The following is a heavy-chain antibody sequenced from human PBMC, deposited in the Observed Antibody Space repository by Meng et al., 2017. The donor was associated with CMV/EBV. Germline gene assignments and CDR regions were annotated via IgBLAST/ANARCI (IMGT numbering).Heavy chain of an antibody. V-gene: IGHV4-4*07. J-gene: IGHJ5*02. CDR2: IYTSGST. D-gene: IGHD2-2*01. CDR3: ARDLMNCSSTSCANWFDP. CDR1: GGSISSYY. Sequence: VAPQESGPGLVKPSETLSLTCTVSGGSISSYYWSWIRQPAGKGLEWIGRIYTSGSTNYNPSLKSRVTISVDTSKNQFSLKLSSVTAADTAVYYCARDLMNCSSTSCANWFDPWGQGTLVTVSS.